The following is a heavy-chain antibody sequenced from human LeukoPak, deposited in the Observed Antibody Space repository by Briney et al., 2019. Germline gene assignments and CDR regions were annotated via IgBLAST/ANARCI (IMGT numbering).Heavy chain of an antibody. J-gene: IGHJ4*02. V-gene: IGHV3-43*01. Sequence: GGSLRLSCAASGFTFDDYTMHWVRQAPGKGLEWVSLISWDGGSTYYADSVKGRFTISRDNSKNSLYLQMNSLRTEDTALYYCAKDSGDGYESSQFDYWGQGTLVTVSS. D-gene: IGHD5-24*01. CDR2: ISWDGGST. CDR3: AKDSGDGYESSQFDY. CDR1: GFTFDDYT.